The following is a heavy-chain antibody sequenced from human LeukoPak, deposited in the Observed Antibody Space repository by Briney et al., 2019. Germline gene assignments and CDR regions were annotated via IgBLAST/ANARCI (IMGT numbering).Heavy chain of an antibody. J-gene: IGHJ4*02. CDR1: GYTFTCYY. D-gene: IGHD3-16*02. Sequence: ASVKVSCKASGYTFTCYYMHWVRQAHGQGMEWMGWINPNSGGTNYAQKFQGRVTMTRDTSISTAYMELSRLRSDDTAVYYCASASWDYVWGSYRSKDDYWGQGTLVTVSS. V-gene: IGHV1-2*02. CDR2: INPNSGGT. CDR3: ASASWDYVWGSYRSKDDY.